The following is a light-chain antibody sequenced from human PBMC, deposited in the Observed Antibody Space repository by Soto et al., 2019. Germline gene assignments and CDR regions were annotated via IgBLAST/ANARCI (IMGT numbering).Light chain of an antibody. CDR1: SSDVGGYNY. CDR2: DVS. J-gene: IGLJ2*01. CDR3: SSYTSSSILV. Sequence: QSALTQPASVSGSPGQPITISCTGTSSDVGGYNYVSWYQQHPGKAPKLMIYDVSNRPSGVSNRFSGSKSGNTASLTISGLQAEDEADYYCSSYTSSSILVFGGGTKLTVL. V-gene: IGLV2-14*01.